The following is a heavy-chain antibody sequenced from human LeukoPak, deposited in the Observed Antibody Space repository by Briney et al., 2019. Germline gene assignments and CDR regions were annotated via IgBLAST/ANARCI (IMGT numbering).Heavy chain of an antibody. CDR3: TKDPSDVVVVDP. V-gene: IGHV3-66*01. CDR1: GLTVSNNY. CDR2: IYSGGDT. D-gene: IGHD2-2*01. J-gene: IGHJ5*02. Sequence: GGSLRLSCAASGLTVSNNYLSWVRQAPGKGLEWVSGIYSGGDTYYADSVKGRFTISRDNSKNTLYLQMNSLRAEDTAVYHCTKDPSDVVVVDPWGQGTLVTVSS.